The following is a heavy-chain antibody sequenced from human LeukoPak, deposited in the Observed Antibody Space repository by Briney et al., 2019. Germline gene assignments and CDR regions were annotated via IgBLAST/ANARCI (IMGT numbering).Heavy chain of an antibody. J-gene: IGHJ4*02. V-gene: IGHV1-18*01. D-gene: IGHD3-22*01. CDR1: GYTFTSYG. Sequence: GASVKVSCKASGYTFTSYGISWVRQAPGQGLEWMGWISAYNGNTNYAQKLQGRVTMTTDTSTSTAYMELRSLRSDDTAVYYCARALLYYDSSGYYSYYFDYWGQGTLVTVSS. CDR3: ARALLYYDSSGYYSYYFDY. CDR2: ISAYNGNT.